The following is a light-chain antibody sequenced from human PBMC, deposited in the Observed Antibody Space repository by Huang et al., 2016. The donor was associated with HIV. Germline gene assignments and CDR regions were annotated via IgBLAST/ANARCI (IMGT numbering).Light chain of an antibody. CDR1: QSVNNK. CDR3: QQYNNWPPWT. Sequence: EVVMTQSPVTLSVSPGESATLSCRASQSVNNKLAWFQQQPGQAPRLLIHDESIRATGIPDRFSGSGSVKEFTLTISSLQSEDFAVYYCQQYNNWPPWTFGQGTKVEIK. V-gene: IGKV3-15*01. CDR2: DES. J-gene: IGKJ1*01.